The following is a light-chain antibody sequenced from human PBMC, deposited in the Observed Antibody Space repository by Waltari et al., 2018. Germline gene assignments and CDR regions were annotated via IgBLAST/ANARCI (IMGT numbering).Light chain of an antibody. V-gene: IGLV2-23*02. J-gene: IGLJ2*01. Sequence: QPALTQPASVSGSPGQSITISCTATSSDGGTNNHACWYQKNPDKVPKLIIYEVSKRPSGVSDRFSGSKSGNTASLTISGLQAEDEADYYCLSYAATVSFGFGGGTKLTVL. CDR1: SSDGGTNNH. CDR2: EVS. CDR3: LSYAATVSFG.